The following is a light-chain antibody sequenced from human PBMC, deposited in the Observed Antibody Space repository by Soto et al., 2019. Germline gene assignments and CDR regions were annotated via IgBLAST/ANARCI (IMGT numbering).Light chain of an antibody. CDR3: QQYNNWPRT. V-gene: IGKV3-15*01. CDR2: GAS. CDR1: QSVSSN. J-gene: IGKJ1*01. Sequence: EIVMTQSPATRSVSPGERATLSCMASQSVSSNLAWYQQKPGQAPRLLIYGASTRATGIPDRFSGSGSGTELNLTISRLQSEDFAVYYCQQYNNWPRTCGQGTKVDIK.